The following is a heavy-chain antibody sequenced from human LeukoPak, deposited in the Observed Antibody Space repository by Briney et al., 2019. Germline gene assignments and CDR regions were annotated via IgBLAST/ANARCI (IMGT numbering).Heavy chain of an antibody. CDR1: GFTFSSYG. V-gene: IGHV3-33*06. D-gene: IGHD6-13*01. CDR3: AKDRGIAAAGLDY. Sequence: GGSLRLSCAASGFTFSSYGMHWVRQAPGKGLEWVAVMWYNGSNNYYADSVKGRFTISRDNSKNTLYLQMNSLRAEDTAVYYCAKDRGIAAAGLDYWGQGTLVTVSS. CDR2: MWYNGSNN. J-gene: IGHJ4*02.